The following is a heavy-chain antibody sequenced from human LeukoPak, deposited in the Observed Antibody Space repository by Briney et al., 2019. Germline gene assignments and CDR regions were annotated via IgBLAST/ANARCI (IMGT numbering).Heavy chain of an antibody. J-gene: IGHJ4*02. Sequence: PSGTLSLPSTVSGDSISYYYWSWLRPPPGKGLEGFGKIYYSGDTNYNPSLDSRVTISVDTSKNQFSLRLSSVTAADTAVYYCARVRGYSYDSSDFDYWGQGTLVTVSS. CDR1: GDSISYYY. CDR3: ARVRGYSYDSSDFDY. D-gene: IGHD5-18*01. V-gene: IGHV4-59*01. CDR2: IYYSGDT.